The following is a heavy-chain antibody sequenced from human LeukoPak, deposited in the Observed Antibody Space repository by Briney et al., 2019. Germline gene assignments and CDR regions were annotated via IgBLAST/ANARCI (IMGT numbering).Heavy chain of an antibody. D-gene: IGHD2-21*02. V-gene: IGHV3-7*01. Sequence: RGSLRLSCAASGFTFSSYWMSWVRQAPGKGLEWVANIKQDGSEKYYVDSVKGRFTISRDNAKNSLYLQMNSLRAEDTAVYYCARDAGAYCGGDCYSGFDYWGQGTLVTVSS. CDR1: GFTFSSYW. CDR3: ARDAGAYCGGDCYSGFDY. CDR2: IKQDGSEK. J-gene: IGHJ4*02.